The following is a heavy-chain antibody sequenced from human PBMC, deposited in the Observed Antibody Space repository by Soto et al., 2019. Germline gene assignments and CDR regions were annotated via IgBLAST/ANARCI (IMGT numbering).Heavy chain of an antibody. CDR1: GFTFNDYY. CDR2: ISGSGDTI. J-gene: IGHJ5*02. CDR3: ARVGCSASCFSDWFDP. Sequence: QVHLVESGGGLVKPGGSLRLSCAASGFTFNDYYMHWIRQAPGKGLEWVSYISGSGDTIHYADSVQGRFTISRDNAKSSLYLQMSSLRAEDTAVYYCARVGCSASCFSDWFDPWGQGPLVTVSS. V-gene: IGHV3-11*01. D-gene: IGHD2-2*01.